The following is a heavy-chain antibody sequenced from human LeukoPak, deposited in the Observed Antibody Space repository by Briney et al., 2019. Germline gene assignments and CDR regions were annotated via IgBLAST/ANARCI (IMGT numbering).Heavy chain of an antibody. J-gene: IGHJ4*02. V-gene: IGHV4-59*08. CDR2: IYYSGST. CDR3: ARHRRHYDILTGYLVPTRYFDY. Sequence: SETLSLTCTVSGGSISSYYWSWIRQPPGKGLEWIGYIYYSGSTNYNPSLKSRVTISVDTSKNQFSLKLSSVTAADTAVYYCARHRRHYDILTGYLVPTRYFDYWGQGTLVTVSS. CDR1: GGSISSYY. D-gene: IGHD3-9*01.